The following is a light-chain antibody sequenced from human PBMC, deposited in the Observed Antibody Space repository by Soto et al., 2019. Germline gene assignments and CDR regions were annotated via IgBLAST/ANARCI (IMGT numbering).Light chain of an antibody. CDR1: QDISNY. CDR3: QQYNTWTWT. Sequence: DIQMTQSPSSLSASVGDRVTITCQASQDISNYLNWYQQKPGKAPKLLIYDASNLETGVPSRFSGSGSGTDFTFTISSLQPEDIAVYYCQQYNTWTWTFGQGTRVEVK. J-gene: IGKJ1*01. CDR2: DAS. V-gene: IGKV1-33*01.